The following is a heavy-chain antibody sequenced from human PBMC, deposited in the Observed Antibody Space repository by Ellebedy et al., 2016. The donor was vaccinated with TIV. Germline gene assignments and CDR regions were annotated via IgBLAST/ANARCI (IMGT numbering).Heavy chain of an antibody. Sequence: GESLKISCAASGFTFSIYAIHWVRQAPGKGLEWVAVISYDGSNKYYADSVKGRFTISRDNSKNTLYLQMNSLRAEDTAVYYCARGRRVYYDNVGYWGQGTLVTVSS. CDR3: ARGRRVYYDNVGY. CDR2: ISYDGSNK. V-gene: IGHV3-30-3*01. J-gene: IGHJ4*02. CDR1: GFTFSIYA. D-gene: IGHD3-22*01.